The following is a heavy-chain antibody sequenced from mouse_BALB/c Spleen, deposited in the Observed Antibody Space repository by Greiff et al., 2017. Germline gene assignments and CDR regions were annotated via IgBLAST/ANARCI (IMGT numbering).Heavy chain of an antibody. V-gene: IGHV1S81*02. Sequence: QVQLQQPGAELVKPGASVKLSCKASGYTFTSYWMHWVKQRPGQGLEWIGEINPSNGRTNYNEKFKSKATLTVDKSSSTAYMQLSSLTSEDSAVYYCARGGIFYFDYWGQGTTLTVSS. CDR2: INPSNGRT. J-gene: IGHJ2*01. CDR1: GYTFTSYW. CDR3: ARGGIFYFDY.